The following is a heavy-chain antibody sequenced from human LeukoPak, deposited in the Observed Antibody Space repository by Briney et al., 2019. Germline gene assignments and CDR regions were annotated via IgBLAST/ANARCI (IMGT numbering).Heavy chain of an antibody. D-gene: IGHD2-8*01. J-gene: IGHJ4*02. CDR1: GFTVSSNY. CDR3: VTGYCTNGVCYWAPFDY. Sequence: GGSLRLSCAASGFTVSSNYMNWVRQAPGKGLEWVSVIYSGGSTYYADSVKGRFTISRDNSKNTLYLQMNSLRAEDTAIYYCVTGYCTNGVCYWAPFDYWGQGTLVTVSS. CDR2: IYSGGST. V-gene: IGHV3-53*01.